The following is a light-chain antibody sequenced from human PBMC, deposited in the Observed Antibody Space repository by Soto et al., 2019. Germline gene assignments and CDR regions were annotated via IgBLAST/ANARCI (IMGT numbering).Light chain of an antibody. CDR1: QDISSW. CDR2: AAS. V-gene: IGKV1-12*01. CDR3: QKGNVSPFP. J-gene: IGKJ5*01. Sequence: DIQMTQSPSSVSASVGDTVTITCRASQDISSWVAWYQQKPGKAPKLLISAASSLQSGVPTRFSGGESGTNSPPIISGLQPEVFAIYFCQKGNVSPFPFG.